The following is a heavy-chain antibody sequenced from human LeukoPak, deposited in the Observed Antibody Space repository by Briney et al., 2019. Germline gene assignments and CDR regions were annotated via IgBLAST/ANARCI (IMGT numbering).Heavy chain of an antibody. CDR2: INPNSGGT. CDR1: GYTFTGYY. CDR3: ARDEMATTSPFDY. V-gene: IGHV1-2*02. J-gene: IGHJ4*02. D-gene: IGHD5-24*01. Sequence: ASVKVSCKASGYTFTGYYMHWVRQAPGQGLEWMGWINPNSGGTNYAQKFQGRVTMTRDTSISTAYMELSRLRSDDTAVYYCARDEMATTSPFDYWGQGTLATVSS.